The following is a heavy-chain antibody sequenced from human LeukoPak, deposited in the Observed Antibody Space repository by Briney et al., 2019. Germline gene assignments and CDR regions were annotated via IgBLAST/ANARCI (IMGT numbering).Heavy chain of an antibody. CDR1: GYTFSNSG. V-gene: IGHV1-18*01. J-gene: IGHJ4*02. CDR2: ISAFYGAA. Sequence: ASVKVSCKASGYTFSNSGISWVRQAPGQGLEWLGWISAFYGAANYAQKLQGRITMTTDNSTTTAFMELRSLRSDDTAVYFCVRYSLLPTWGQGTLVTVSS. CDR3: VRYSLLPT. D-gene: IGHD3-22*01.